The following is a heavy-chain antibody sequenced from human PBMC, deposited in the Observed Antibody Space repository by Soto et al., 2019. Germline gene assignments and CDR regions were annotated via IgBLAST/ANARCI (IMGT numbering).Heavy chain of an antibody. CDR3: ARESGIVEYSRTL. J-gene: IGHJ4*02. CDR1: GGSISSGGYY. D-gene: IGHD6-6*01. Sequence: SETLSLTCTVSGGSISSGGYYWSWIRQHPGKGLEWIGYIYYSGSTYYNPSLKSRVTISVDTSKNQFSLKLSSVTAADTAVYYCARESGIVEYSRTLWGQGTLVTVSS. CDR2: IYYSGST. V-gene: IGHV4-31*03.